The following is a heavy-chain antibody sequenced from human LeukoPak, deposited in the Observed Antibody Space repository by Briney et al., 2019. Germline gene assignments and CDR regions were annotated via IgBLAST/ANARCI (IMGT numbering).Heavy chain of an antibody. CDR2: MYHSGST. CDR1: GGSISSYY. V-gene: IGHV4-59*08. CDR3: ARFRGIAAAGLKADYFDY. Sequence: SSETLSLTCTVSGGSISSYYWSWIRQPPGKGLEWIGYMYHSGSTNYNPSLKSRVTISVDTSKNQFSLKLSSVTAADTAVYYCARFRGIAAAGLKADYFDYWGQGTLVTVSS. J-gene: IGHJ4*02. D-gene: IGHD6-13*01.